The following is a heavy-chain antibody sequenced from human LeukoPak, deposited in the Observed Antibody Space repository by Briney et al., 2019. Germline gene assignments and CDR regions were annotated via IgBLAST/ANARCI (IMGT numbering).Heavy chain of an antibody. CDR1: GGSFSGYY. CDR3: ARHDSNILTGYFTFDY. Sequence: SETLSLTCAVYGGSFSGYYWSWIRQPPGKGLEWIGYIYYSGSTNYNPSLKSRVTISVDTSKNQFSLKLSSVTAADTAVYYCARHDSNILTGYFTFDYWGQGTLVTVSS. V-gene: IGHV4-59*08. CDR2: IYYSGST. D-gene: IGHD3-9*01. J-gene: IGHJ4*02.